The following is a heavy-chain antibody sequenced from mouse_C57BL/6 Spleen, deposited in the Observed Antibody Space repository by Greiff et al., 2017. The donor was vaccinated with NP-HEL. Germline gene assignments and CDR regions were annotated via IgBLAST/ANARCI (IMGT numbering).Heavy chain of an antibody. J-gene: IGHJ3*01. V-gene: IGHV1-53*01. Sequence: VQLQQPGTELVKPGASVKLSCKASGYTFTSYWMHWVKQRPGQGLEWIGNINPSNGGTNYNEKFKSKATLTVDKSSSTAYMQLSSLTSEDSAVYYCARSWRDYEGLFAYWGQGTLVTVSA. CDR1: GYTFTSYW. CDR2: INPSNGGT. CDR3: ARSWRDYEGLFAY. D-gene: IGHD2-4*01.